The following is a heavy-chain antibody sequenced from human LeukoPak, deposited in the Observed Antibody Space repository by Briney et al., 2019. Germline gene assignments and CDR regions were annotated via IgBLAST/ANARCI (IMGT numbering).Heavy chain of an antibody. CDR3: ATFYHYDSTGQFDY. V-gene: IGHV4-4*07. CDR2: IYTSGSP. CDR1: GDSMDSYY. D-gene: IGHD3-22*01. Sequence: SETLSLTCTVSGDSMDSYYWTWVRQPAGKGLEWIGRIYTSGSPKYNPPLKSRVTMSLDTSKNQFSLSLRSVTAADTAVYYCATFYHYDSTGQFDYWGQGTLVTVSS. J-gene: IGHJ4*02.